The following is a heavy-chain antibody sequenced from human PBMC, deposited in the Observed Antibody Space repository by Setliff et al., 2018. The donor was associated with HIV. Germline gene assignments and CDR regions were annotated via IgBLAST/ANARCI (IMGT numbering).Heavy chain of an antibody. CDR1: GFTVSSNY. Sequence: GGSLRLSCAASGFTVSSNYMDWVRQAPGKGLEWVSVIYSGGNRNYADSVKGRFTISRDISKNTLYLQMNSLTSEDTAVYYCAAQYLRVDDAFDIWGQGTMVTVSS. V-gene: IGHV3-66*02. J-gene: IGHJ3*02. CDR2: IYSGGNR. CDR3: AAQYLRVDDAFDI. D-gene: IGHD2-2*01.